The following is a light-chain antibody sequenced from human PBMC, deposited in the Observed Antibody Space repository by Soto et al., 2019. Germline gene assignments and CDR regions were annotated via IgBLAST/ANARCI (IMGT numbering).Light chain of an antibody. V-gene: IGKV1-27*01. J-gene: IGKJ4*01. CDR2: AAS. CDR1: QAIGGY. CDR3: QKYNSAPLT. Sequence: DIQVTQSPSYLSASLGDRVTITCRANQAIGGYLAWFQQQPGKVPKLLIYAASALQSGVPSRFSGSGSGTDFTLTISSLQPEDIATYYCQKYNSAPLTFGGGTKVEI.